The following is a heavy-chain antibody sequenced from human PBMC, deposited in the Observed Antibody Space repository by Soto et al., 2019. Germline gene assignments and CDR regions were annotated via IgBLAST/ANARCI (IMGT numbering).Heavy chain of an antibody. V-gene: IGHV3-23*01. CDR3: AKHKGGSVGIVDC. D-gene: IGHD7-27*01. Sequence: EVQVLESGGGLVQPGGSLRLSCAASGFTFRNYAMSWVRQAPGKGLEWVSAISGSGGTTYYADSLKGRVSISRDNSKPTLYLQMNSLRAEDTAVYYCAKHKGGSVGIVDCWGQGTLVTVSS. CDR1: GFTFRNYA. CDR2: ISGSGGTT. J-gene: IGHJ4*02.